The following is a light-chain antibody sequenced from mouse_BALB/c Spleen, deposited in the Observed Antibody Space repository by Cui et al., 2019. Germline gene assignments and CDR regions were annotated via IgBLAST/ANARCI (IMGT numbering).Light chain of an antibody. V-gene: IGKV4-68*01. J-gene: IGKJ5*01. CDR2: LTS. CDR3: QQWSSNPLT. Sequence: QLVPTQSPALISASRGEKVTITCSASARVSYMYWYQQTPRSSPKPWIYLTSNLASGVPARFSGSGSGTSYSLTISSMEAEDAATYYCQQWSSNPLTFGAGTKLELK. CDR1: ARVSY.